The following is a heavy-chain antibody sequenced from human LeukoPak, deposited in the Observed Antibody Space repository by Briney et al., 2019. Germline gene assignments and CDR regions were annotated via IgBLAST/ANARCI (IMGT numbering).Heavy chain of an antibody. Sequence: SETLSLTCTVSGGSISSSSYYWGWIRQPPGKGLEWIGSIYYSGSTYYNPSLKSRVTISVDTSKNQSSLKLSSVTAADTAVYYCARHGDYGDYTTVDYWGQGTLVTVSS. CDR1: GGSISSSSYY. CDR3: ARHGDYGDYTTVDY. CDR2: IYYSGST. J-gene: IGHJ4*02. V-gene: IGHV4-39*01. D-gene: IGHD4-17*01.